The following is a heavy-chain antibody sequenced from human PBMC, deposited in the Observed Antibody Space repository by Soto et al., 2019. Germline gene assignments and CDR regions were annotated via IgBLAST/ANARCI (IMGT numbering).Heavy chain of an antibody. D-gene: IGHD3-22*01. CDR2: INPVFGAA. J-gene: IGHJ3*01. Sequence: QVHLVQSGAEVKMPGSSVRVSCASSGGAFSTSDIGWVRQAPGQGLEWMGGINPVFGAANYAQKFKGRVTITADESTRTAYLEMSSLKPEDTATYYCARDPRSGWAHDAFDVWGPGTSIIVSS. CDR3: ARDPRSGWAHDAFDV. V-gene: IGHV1-69*01. CDR1: GGAFSTSD.